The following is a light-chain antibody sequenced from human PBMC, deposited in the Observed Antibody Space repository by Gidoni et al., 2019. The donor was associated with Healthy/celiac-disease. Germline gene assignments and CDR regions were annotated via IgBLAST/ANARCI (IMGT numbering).Light chain of an antibody. CDR1: QSVSSSY. J-gene: IGKJ1*01. CDR3: QQYGSSPRT. CDR2: GAS. V-gene: IGKV3-20*01. Sequence: IVLTHSPGTLSLSPGESATLSCRASQSVSSSYLAWYQQKPGKAPRLLIYGASSRATGIPDRLSGSGSGTDFTLNISRLEPEDFAVYYCQQYGSSPRTCGQGTKVEIK.